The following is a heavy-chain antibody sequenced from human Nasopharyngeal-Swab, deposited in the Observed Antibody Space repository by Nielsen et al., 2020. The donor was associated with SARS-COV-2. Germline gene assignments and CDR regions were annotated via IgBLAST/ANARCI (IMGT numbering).Heavy chain of an antibody. V-gene: IGHV1-69*10. D-gene: IGHD5-12*01. CDR2: IVPALGLP. CDR1: GDTFTNSA. Sequence: SVKVSCKTSGDTFTNSAISWVRQAPGQGLEWLGGIVPALGLPNYAQKFRGRVTLSADRSTTTSYLELSSLRSADPAIYYCAREGEYGAYDAPDYWGQGTLVTVSS. J-gene: IGHJ4*02. CDR3: AREGEYGAYDAPDY.